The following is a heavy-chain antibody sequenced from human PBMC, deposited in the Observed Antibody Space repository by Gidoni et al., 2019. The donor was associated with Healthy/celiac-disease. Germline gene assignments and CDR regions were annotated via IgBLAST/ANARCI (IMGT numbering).Heavy chain of an antibody. Sequence: QVQLVQSGSGVTKPGSSVKVSGKASVGTSSSYAISWVRQAPGQGLEWMGGIIPIFGTANYAQKFQARVTITADESTSTAYMELSSLRSEDTAVYYCARAYGYGDAFDIWGQGTMVTVSS. V-gene: IGHV1-69*01. CDR3: ARAYGYGDAFDI. CDR1: VGTSSSYA. J-gene: IGHJ3*02. CDR2: IIPIFGTA. D-gene: IGHD5-18*01.